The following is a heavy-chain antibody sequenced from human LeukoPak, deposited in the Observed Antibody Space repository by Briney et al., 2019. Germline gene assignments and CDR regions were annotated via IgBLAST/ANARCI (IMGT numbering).Heavy chain of an antibody. J-gene: IGHJ6*03. CDR2: ISSNGGST. CDR3: ARAVIEEYCSSTSCDTLPYYYYYMDV. V-gene: IGHV3-64*01. Sequence: GGSLRLSCTTSGFTFSSYALSWVRQAPGKGLEYVSAISSNGGSTYYANSVKGRFTISRDNSKNTLYLQMGSLRAEDMAVYYCARAVIEEYCSSTSCDTLPYYYYYMDVWGKGTTVTVSS. CDR1: GFTFSSYA. D-gene: IGHD2-2*02.